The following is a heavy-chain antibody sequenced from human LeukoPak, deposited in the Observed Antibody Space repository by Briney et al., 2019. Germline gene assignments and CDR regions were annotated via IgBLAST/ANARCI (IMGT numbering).Heavy chain of an antibody. Sequence: SETLSLTCTVSGGSINSYYWSWIRQPPGKGLEWIGYIYYSGSTNYNPSLKSRVTISVDTSKNQFSLKLSSVTAADTAVYYCASRVNTALDAFDIWGQGTMVTVSS. V-gene: IGHV4-59*01. J-gene: IGHJ3*02. D-gene: IGHD5-18*01. CDR1: GGSINSYY. CDR2: IYYSGST. CDR3: ASRVNTALDAFDI.